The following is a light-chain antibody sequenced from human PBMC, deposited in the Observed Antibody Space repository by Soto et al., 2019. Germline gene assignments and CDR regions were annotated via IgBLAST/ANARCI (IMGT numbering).Light chain of an antibody. V-gene: IGLV2-14*01. CDR2: EVS. Sequence: QSVLTQPAFVSGSPGQSITISCTGTSSYAGGYNYVSWYQHPPGKAPKLMISEVSNRPSGVSNRFSGSKSGNTASLTISGLQAEDEADYYCSPYTSTSTRVFGTGTKVTVL. J-gene: IGLJ1*01. CDR3: SPYTSTSTRV. CDR1: SSYAGGYNY.